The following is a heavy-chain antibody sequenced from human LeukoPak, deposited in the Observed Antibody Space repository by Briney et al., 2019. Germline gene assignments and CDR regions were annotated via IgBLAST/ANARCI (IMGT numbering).Heavy chain of an antibody. Sequence: ASVKVSCKASGYTFTGYYMHWVRQAPGQGLEWMGWISAYNGNTNYAQKLQGRVTMTTDTSTSTAYMELRSLRSDDTAVYYCARESAPRCDFDYWGQGTLVTVSS. CDR2: ISAYNGNT. CDR3: ARESAPRCDFDY. CDR1: GYTFTGYY. V-gene: IGHV1-18*04. J-gene: IGHJ4*02. D-gene: IGHD2-8*01.